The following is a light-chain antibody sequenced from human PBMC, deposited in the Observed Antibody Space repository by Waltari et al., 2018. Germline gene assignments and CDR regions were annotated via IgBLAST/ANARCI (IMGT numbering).Light chain of an antibody. V-gene: IGLV1-47*01. J-gene: IGLJ3*02. Sequence: QSVLTQPPSASGTPGQRVTISCSGSSSNIGSNYVYWYQQRPGPAPKRLIYRINQRPAGLPGRVSCSKPGSAPTLPIRGLRSEDAAAYYWAAWDDGLSGWVFGGGTKLTVL. CDR2: RIN. CDR3: AAWDDGLSGWV. CDR1: SSNIGSNY.